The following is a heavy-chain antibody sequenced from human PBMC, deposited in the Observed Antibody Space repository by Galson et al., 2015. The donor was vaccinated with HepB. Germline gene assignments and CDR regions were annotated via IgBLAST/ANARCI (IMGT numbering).Heavy chain of an antibody. D-gene: IGHD1-1*01. CDR1: GYSFSNYG. J-gene: IGHJ6*02. V-gene: IGHV1-18*01. CDR3: ARDSRLELHFKNYFSYGMDV. CDR2: FSGYDGST. Sequence: SVKVSCKASGYSFSNYGLSWIRQAPGLGLEWMGWFSGYDGSTNIAQKFQGRVTMTADASTGTAFMELRNLRSDDTAVYYCARDSRLELHFKNYFSYGMDVWGQGSAVTVSS.